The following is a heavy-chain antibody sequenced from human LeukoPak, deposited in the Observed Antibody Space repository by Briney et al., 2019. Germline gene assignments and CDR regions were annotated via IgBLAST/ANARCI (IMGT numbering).Heavy chain of an antibody. D-gene: IGHD2-15*01. V-gene: IGHV4-4*07. J-gene: IGHJ6*03. CDR2: IYTSGST. Sequence: SETLSLTCTVSGGSISSYYWSWIRQPAGKGLEWIGRIYTSGSTNYNPSLKSRVTMSVDTSKNQFSLKLSSVTAADTAVYYCARDAQLTRVVAATYYYYYYMDVWGKGTTVTGSS. CDR1: GGSISSYY. CDR3: ARDAQLTRVVAATYYYYYYMDV.